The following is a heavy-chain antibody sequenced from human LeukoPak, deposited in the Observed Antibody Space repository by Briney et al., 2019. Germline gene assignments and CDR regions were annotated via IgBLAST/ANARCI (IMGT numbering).Heavy chain of an antibody. Sequence: SETLPLTCTVSGGSVSSGSYYWSWIRQPPGKGLGWIGYIYYSGSTNYNPSLKSRVTISVDTPKNQFSLKLSSVTAADTAVYYCAREAFGIQRDWFDPWGQGTLVTVSS. D-gene: IGHD3-10*01. CDR3: AREAFGIQRDWFDP. CDR2: IYYSGST. V-gene: IGHV4-61*01. J-gene: IGHJ5*02. CDR1: GGSVSSGSYY.